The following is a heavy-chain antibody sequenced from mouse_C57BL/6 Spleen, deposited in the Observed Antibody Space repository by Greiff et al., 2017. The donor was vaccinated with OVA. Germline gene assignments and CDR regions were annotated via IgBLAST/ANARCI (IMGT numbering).Heavy chain of an antibody. D-gene: IGHD2-1*01. CDR3: ARLGGKGDYFDY. CDR1: GFTFSSYG. Sequence: EVQRVESGGDLVKPGGSLKLSCAASGFTFSSYGMSWVRQTPDKRLEWVATISSGGSYTYYPDSVKGRFTISRDNAKNTLYLQMSSLKSEDTAMYYCARLGGKGDYFDYWGQGTTLTVSS. CDR2: ISSGGSYT. J-gene: IGHJ2*01. V-gene: IGHV5-6*01.